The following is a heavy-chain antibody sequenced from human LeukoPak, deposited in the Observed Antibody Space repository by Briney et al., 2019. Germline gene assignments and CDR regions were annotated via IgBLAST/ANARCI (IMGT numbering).Heavy chain of an antibody. D-gene: IGHD2-2*01. Sequence: SQTLSLTCTVSGVSISGGGYYWSWIRQHPGKGLEWIGYIYYSGSTYYNPSLKSRVTISMDPSKNQFSLKLSSVTAADTAVYYCAREGCSSTSCYFDPWGQGTLVTVSS. CDR1: GVSISGGGYY. CDR3: AREGCSSTSCYFDP. V-gene: IGHV4-31*03. CDR2: IYYSGST. J-gene: IGHJ5*02.